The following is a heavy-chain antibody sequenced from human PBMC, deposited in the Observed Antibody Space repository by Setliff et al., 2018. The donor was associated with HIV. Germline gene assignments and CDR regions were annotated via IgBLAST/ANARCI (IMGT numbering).Heavy chain of an antibody. CDR2: IYYSGST. J-gene: IGHJ4*02. CDR3: ARGMDYYDTSGYYQYYFDY. V-gene: IGHV4-61*08. CDR1: GGSISSGDYY. Sequence: PSETLSLTCTVSGGSISSGDYYWSWIRQPPGKGLEWIGYIYYSGSTNYNPSLKSRVTISVDTSKNQFSLKLSSVTAADTAVYYCARGMDYYDTSGYYQYYFDYWGQVTLVTVSS. D-gene: IGHD3-22*01.